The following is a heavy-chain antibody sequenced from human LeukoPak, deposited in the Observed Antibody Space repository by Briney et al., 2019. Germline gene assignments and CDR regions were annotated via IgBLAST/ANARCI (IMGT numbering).Heavy chain of an antibody. D-gene: IGHD2-2*01. Sequence: PGGSLRLSCAASGFTFSSYAMSWVRQAPGKGLEWLSAISGSGGSTYYADSVKGRFTISRDNSKNTLYLQMNSLRAEDTAVYYCAKDGDIVVVPAATSHLDYWGQGTLVTVSS. V-gene: IGHV3-23*01. CDR3: AKDGDIVVVPAATSHLDY. J-gene: IGHJ4*02. CDR1: GFTFSSYA. CDR2: ISGSGGST.